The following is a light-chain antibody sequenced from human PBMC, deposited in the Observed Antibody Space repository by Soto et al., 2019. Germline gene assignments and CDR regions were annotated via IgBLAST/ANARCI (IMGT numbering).Light chain of an antibody. CDR2: GAS. CDR1: QGITSY. J-gene: IGKJ4*01. Sequence: IQLTQSPSSLSASVGDSVTITCRASQGITSYLAWYQQKPGKAPNLLIYGASTLQIGVPSRFSGSGSGTDFTLTITSLQAEDFATYYCQQTRSYPSTFCGGTKVDIK. V-gene: IGKV1-9*01. CDR3: QQTRSYPST.